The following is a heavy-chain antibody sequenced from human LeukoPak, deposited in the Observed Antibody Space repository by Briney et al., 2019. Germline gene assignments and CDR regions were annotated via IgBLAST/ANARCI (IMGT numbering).Heavy chain of an antibody. Sequence: GGSLRLSCAASGFTFSNYAMSWVRQAPGKGLEWVSGISSSGGSTVYADSVKGRFTISRDSSENTVSLQMNSLRPEDTAVYFCAREGTDGDNAERPDYWGQGTLVTVSS. CDR3: AREGTDGDNAERPDY. J-gene: IGHJ4*02. V-gene: IGHV3-23*01. CDR1: GFTFSNYA. CDR2: ISSSGGST. D-gene: IGHD5-24*01.